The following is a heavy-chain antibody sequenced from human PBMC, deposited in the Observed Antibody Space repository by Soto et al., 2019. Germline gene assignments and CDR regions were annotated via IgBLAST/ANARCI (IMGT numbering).Heavy chain of an antibody. CDR3: ARHGGGGGIVHSWIDP. D-gene: IGHD3-16*01. Sequence: QVQLQESGPGLVKPSETLSLTCTVSGGSISSYYWSWIRQPPGKGLEWIGYIYYSGSTNYNPSLKSRVTISVDTSKNQFSLKLSSVTAADTAVYYCARHGGGGGIVHSWIDPWGQGTLVTVSS. J-gene: IGHJ5*02. CDR1: GGSISSYY. V-gene: IGHV4-59*08. CDR2: IYYSGST.